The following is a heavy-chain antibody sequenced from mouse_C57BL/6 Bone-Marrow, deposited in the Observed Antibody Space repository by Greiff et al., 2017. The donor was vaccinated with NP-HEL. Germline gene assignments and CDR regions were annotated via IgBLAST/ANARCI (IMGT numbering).Heavy chain of an antibody. J-gene: IGHJ1*03. V-gene: IGHV14-4*01. D-gene: IGHD1-1*01. CDR1: GFNIKDDY. CDR2: IDPENGDT. Sequence: EVQVVESGAELVRPGASVKLSCTASGFNIKDDYMHWVKQRPEQGLAWIGWIDPENGDTEYASKFQGKATITADTSSNTAYLQLSSLTSEDTAVYYCTTLFGYFDVWGTGTTVTVSS. CDR3: TTLFGYFDV.